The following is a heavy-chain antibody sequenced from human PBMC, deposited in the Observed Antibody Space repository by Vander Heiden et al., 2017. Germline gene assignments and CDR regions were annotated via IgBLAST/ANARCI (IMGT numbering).Heavy chain of an antibody. CDR2: IIPIVGTA. CDR3: ARKGGQCSTTSGYLYYYYGMDV. J-gene: IGHJ6*02. CDR1: GGTSSSYA. D-gene: IGHD2-2*01. V-gene: IGHV1-69*01. Sequence: QVQLVQSGAEVKKPRSSVKVSCKACGGTSSSYAITGVGQAPRQGLEWMGGIIPIVGTANYSQKFQGRVTMTADESTSTAYMELSSLRSEDTAVYYCARKGGQCSTTSGYLYYYYGMDVWGQGTTVTVSS.